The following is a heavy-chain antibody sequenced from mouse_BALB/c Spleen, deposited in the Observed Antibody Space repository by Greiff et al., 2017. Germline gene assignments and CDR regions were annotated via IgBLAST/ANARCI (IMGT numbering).Heavy chain of an antibody. CDR2: INSNGGST. CDR1: GFTFSSYG. CDR3: ARAGALHWYFDV. Sequence: EVKLVESGGGLVQPGGSLKLSCAASGFTFSSYGMSWVRQTPDKRLELVATINSNGGSTYYPDSVKGRFTISRDNAKNTLYLQMSSLKSEDTAMYYCARAGALHWYFDVWGAGTTVTVSS. J-gene: IGHJ1*01. V-gene: IGHV5-6-3*01.